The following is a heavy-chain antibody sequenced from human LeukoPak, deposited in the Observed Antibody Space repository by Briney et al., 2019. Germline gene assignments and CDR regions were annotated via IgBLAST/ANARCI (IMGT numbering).Heavy chain of an antibody. CDR2: INHSGST. CDR1: GGSFSGYY. J-gene: IGHJ6*03. V-gene: IGHV4-34*01. CDR3: ARSRRVPYYMDV. Sequence: KSSETLSLTCAVYGGSFSGYYWSWIRQPPGKGLEWIGEINHSGSTNYNPSLKSRVTISVDTSKNQFSLKLSSVTAADTAVYYCARSRRVPYYMDVWGKGTTVTVSS. D-gene: IGHD6-6*01.